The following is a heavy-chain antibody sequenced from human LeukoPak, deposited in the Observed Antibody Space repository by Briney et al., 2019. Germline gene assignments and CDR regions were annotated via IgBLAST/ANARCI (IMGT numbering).Heavy chain of an antibody. CDR3: AREAHYYDSSGYYASLWYFDL. D-gene: IGHD3-22*01. CDR1: GGTFSSYA. Sequence: SVKVSCKASGGTFSSYAISWVRQAPGQGLEWMGRIIPIFGTANYALKFQGRVTITTDESTSTAYMELSSLRSEDTAVCYCAREAHYYDSSGYYASLWYFDLWGRGTLVTVSS. J-gene: IGHJ2*01. V-gene: IGHV1-69*05. CDR2: IIPIFGTA.